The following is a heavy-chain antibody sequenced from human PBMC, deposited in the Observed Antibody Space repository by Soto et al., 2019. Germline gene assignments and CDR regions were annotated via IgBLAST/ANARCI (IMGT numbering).Heavy chain of an antibody. J-gene: IGHJ4*02. Sequence: PGESLKISCKGSGFTFSSYWIVWVRQMPGKGLEWVGIIDPGDSNTRYSPSFQGQVTISADKSIKTAYLQWSSLRPSDTAMYYCARLYYHDSSGYYPLDYWGQGTLVTVSS. CDR2: IDPGDSNT. V-gene: IGHV5-51*01. CDR3: ARLYYHDSSGYYPLDY. CDR1: GFTFSSYW. D-gene: IGHD3-22*01.